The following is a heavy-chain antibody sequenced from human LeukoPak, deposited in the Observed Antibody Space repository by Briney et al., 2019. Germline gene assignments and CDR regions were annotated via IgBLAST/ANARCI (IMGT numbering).Heavy chain of an antibody. CDR1: GGSVSGYY. CDR3: ASMYYYDSSATDY. CDR2: IHHSGSA. D-gene: IGHD3-22*01. J-gene: IGHJ4*02. V-gene: IGHV4-59*02. Sequence: PSETLSLTYVVSGGSVSGYYWGWIRQPPGRGLEWIGYIHHSGSANYNPSLKSRVTISVDTSKNQFSLKLSSVIAADTAVYYCASMYYYDSSATDYWGQGTLVTVSS.